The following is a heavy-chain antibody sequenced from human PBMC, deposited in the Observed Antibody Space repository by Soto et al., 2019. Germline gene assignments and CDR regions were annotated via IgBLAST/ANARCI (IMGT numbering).Heavy chain of an antibody. CDR3: SRAVGGVTYGYPDY. J-gene: IGHJ4*02. D-gene: IGHD5-18*01. CDR2: IDWADDK. Sequence: SGPTLVNPTQTLTLTCTFSGFSLSTTGMCVSWIRQPPGKALEWLAPIDWADDKYYSTSLKTRLTISKDTSKNQVVLTMTNVEPVDTATYFCSRAVGGVTYGYPDYWGQGTLVTVSS. V-gene: IGHV2-70*01. CDR1: GFSLSTTGMC.